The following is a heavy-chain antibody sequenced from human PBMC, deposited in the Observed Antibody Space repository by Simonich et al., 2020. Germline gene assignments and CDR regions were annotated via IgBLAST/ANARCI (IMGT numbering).Heavy chain of an antibody. CDR1: GFTFSSET. CDR3: ARDSSYYAFDI. Sequence: EVQLVESGGGLVQPGGSLRLSCAASGFTFSSETLNWVRQAPGKGREWVPYISSSSSTIYYADSVKGRFTISRDNAKNSMYLQMNSLRAEDTAVYYCARDSSYYAFDIWGQGTMVTVSS. V-gene: IGHV3-48*01. J-gene: IGHJ3*02. CDR2: ISSSSSTI. D-gene: IGHD5-12*01.